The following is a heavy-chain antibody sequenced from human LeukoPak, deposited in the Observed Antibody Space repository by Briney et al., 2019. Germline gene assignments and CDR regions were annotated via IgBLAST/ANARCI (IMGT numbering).Heavy chain of an antibody. CDR1: GYTFSNYW. Sequence: NRGESLKTSCKGSGYTFSNYWIAWVRQTSGKGLEWMGIIYPGDSDTRYSPSFQGQVTLSADKSTNTAPLQWSSLKASDTAIYYCARRQDSGYDFDFWGQGTLVTVSS. CDR2: IYPGDSDT. D-gene: IGHD5-12*01. J-gene: IGHJ4*02. V-gene: IGHV5-51*01. CDR3: ARRQDSGYDFDF.